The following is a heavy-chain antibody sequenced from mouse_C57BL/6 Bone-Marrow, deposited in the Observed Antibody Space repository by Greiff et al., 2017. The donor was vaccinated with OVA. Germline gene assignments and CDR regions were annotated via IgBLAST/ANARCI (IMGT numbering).Heavy chain of an antibody. CDR3: ARKELTGTFFDY. V-gene: IGHV3-6*01. CDR1: GYSITSGYY. D-gene: IGHD4-1*01. J-gene: IGHJ2*01. Sequence: EVKLLESGPGLVKPSQSLSLTCSVTGYSITSGYYWNWIRQFPGNKLEWMGYISYDGSNNYNPSLKNRISITRDTSKNQFFLKLNSVTTEDTATYYCARKELTGTFFDYWGQGTTLTVSS. CDR2: ISYDGSN.